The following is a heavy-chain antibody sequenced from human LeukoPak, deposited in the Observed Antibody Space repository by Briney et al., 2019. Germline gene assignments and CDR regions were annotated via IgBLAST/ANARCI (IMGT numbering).Heavy chain of an antibody. CDR2: ISSSSSYI. D-gene: IGHD6-19*01. Sequence: PGGSLRLSCAASGFTFSSYSMNWFRQAPGKGLESVSSISSSSSYIYYADSVKGRFTISRDNAKNSLYLQMNSLRAEDTAVYYCASPPGIAVAGSADWGQGTLVTVSS. V-gene: IGHV3-21*01. CDR3: ASPPGIAVAGSAD. J-gene: IGHJ4*02. CDR1: GFTFSSYS.